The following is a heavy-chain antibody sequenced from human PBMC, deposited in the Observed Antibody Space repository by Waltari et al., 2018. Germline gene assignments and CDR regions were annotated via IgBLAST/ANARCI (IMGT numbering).Heavy chain of an antibody. V-gene: IGHV1-69*01. CDR1: GLTLSSFA. D-gene: IGHD3-16*01. Sequence: QVQLVQSGAEVKKPGSSVKVSCKAYGLTLSSFALSWVRQAPGQGLEWMGGSSPFFGTTKYAQKFQGKITITADESTTTSYMEMSSLRSDDTAVYYCAKDKLRVEHLWGTGRALYYAMDVWGQGTTVSVSS. CDR2: SSPFFGTT. CDR3: AKDKLRVEHLWGTGRALYYAMDV. J-gene: IGHJ6*02.